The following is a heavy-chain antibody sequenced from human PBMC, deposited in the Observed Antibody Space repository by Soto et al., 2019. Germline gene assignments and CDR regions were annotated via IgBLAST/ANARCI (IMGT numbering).Heavy chain of an antibody. CDR2: IYYSGST. J-gene: IGHJ6*02. CDR1: CGSVISGSYY. D-gene: IGHD1-26*01. CDR3: ARELSGSYYYGMDV. V-gene: IGHV4-61*01. Sequence: PSETLSLTCTFSCGSVISGSYYWSWVRQPPGKGLEWIGYIYYSGSTNYNPSLKSRVTISVDTSKNQFSLKLSSVTAADTAVYYCARELSGSYYYGMDVWGQWTTVTVSS.